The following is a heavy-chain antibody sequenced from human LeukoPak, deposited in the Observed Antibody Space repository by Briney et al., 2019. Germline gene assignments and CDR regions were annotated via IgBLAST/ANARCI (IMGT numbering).Heavy chain of an antibody. J-gene: IGHJ4*02. CDR1: GASISSGGYY. V-gene: IGHV4-31*03. CDR3: ARNYYDSSGYYYFDY. CDR2: IYYSGST. Sequence: PSQTLSLTCTVSGASISSGGYYWSWIRQHPGKGLEWIGYIYYSGSTYYNPSLKSRVTMSVDTSKNQFSLKLSSVTAADTAVNYCARNYYDSSGYYYFDYWGQGTLVTVSS. D-gene: IGHD3-22*01.